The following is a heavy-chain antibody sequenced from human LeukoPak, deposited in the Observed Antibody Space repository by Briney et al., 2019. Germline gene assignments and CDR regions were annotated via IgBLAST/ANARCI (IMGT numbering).Heavy chain of an antibody. J-gene: IGHJ3*02. Sequence: GASVKVPCKASGGTFSSYAISWVRQDPRQGLEWLGGIRPIFVTANYAQKFQGRVTITADKSTSTAYIELSSLRSEDTAVYYCARVRSLRGGDCCDAFDIWGRGTMVTVSS. V-gene: IGHV1-69*06. CDR3: ARVRSLRGGDCCDAFDI. D-gene: IGHD2-21*02. CDR1: GGTFSSYA. CDR2: IRPIFVTA.